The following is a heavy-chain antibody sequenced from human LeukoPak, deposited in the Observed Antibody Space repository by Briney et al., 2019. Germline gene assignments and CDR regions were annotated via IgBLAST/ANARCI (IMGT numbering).Heavy chain of an antibody. V-gene: IGHV4-61*02. CDR1: GGSISSSSYS. D-gene: IGHD6-13*01. CDR2: IYNSGST. Sequence: PSETLSLTCTVSGGSISSSSYSWSWIRQPAEKGPEWIGRIYNSGSTNYNPSLKSRVTISVDTSKNRFSLKLSSVSAADTAVYYCARVAGSSSWDYYYYYYMDVWGKGTTVTVSS. CDR3: ARVAGSSSWDYYYYYYMDV. J-gene: IGHJ6*03.